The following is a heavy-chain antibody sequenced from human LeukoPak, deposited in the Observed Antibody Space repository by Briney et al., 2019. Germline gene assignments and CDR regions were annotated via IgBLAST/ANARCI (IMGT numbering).Heavy chain of an antibody. V-gene: IGHV3-23*01. Sequence: GGSLRLSCAASGLTFSNYAMNWVRQAPGKGLESVSSISGSGDNTYYADSVKGRFTISRDNSKNTLSLQMNSLRAEDTAVYYCAKARAGNITAAFNYWGQGTLVTVSS. J-gene: IGHJ4*02. D-gene: IGHD6-13*01. CDR2: ISGSGDNT. CDR3: AKARAGNITAAFNY. CDR1: GLTFSNYA.